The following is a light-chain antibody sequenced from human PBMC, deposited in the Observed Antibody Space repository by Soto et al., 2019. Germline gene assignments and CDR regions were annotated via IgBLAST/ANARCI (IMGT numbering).Light chain of an antibody. CDR3: SSYTRSSSLGVV. J-gene: IGLJ2*01. Sequence: QSALTQPASVSGSPGQSITISCTGTSSDVGGYNYVSWYQHHPGKAPKLMIYDVSNRPSGVSNRFSGSKSGNTASLIISGLQAEDEADYYCSSYTRSSSLGVVFGGGTKLTVL. CDR2: DVS. CDR1: SSDVGGYNY. V-gene: IGLV2-14*03.